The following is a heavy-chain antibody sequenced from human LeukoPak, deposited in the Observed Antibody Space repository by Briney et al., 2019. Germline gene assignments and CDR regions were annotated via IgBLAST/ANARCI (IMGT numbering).Heavy chain of an antibody. D-gene: IGHD3-22*01. V-gene: IGHV4-30-2*06. J-gene: IGHJ3*02. CDR1: GGSISSGGYS. CDR2: IYHTGST. CDR3: ARGSVYDSSTFDI. Sequence: SETLSLTCAVSGGSISSGGYSWGWIRQSPGKGLEFIGYIYHTGSTNYNPSLKSRVAISVDRSKNQFSLKLTSVTAADTAVYYCARGSVYDSSTFDIRGQGTMVTVSS.